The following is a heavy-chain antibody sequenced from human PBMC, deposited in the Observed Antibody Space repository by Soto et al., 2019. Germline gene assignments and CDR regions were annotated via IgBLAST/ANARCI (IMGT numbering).Heavy chain of an antibody. Sequence: QVQLVESGGGVVQPGRSLRLSCAASGFTFSSYAMYWVRQAPGKGLEWVAVISYDGRNKYSADSVKGRFTISRDNSKNTLYLQMNSLRAEDTAVYYCARDPSLGFCSGGSCSTLDYWGQGTLVTVSS. CDR2: ISYDGRNK. CDR3: ARDPSLGFCSGGSCSTLDY. D-gene: IGHD2-15*01. V-gene: IGHV3-30-3*01. J-gene: IGHJ4*02. CDR1: GFTFSSYA.